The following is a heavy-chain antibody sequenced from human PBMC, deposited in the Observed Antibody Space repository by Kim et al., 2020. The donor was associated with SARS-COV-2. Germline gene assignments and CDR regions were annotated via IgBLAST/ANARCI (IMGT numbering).Heavy chain of an antibody. CDR3: AKRIQLWFMVYYYYGMDV. Sequence: GGSLRLSCAASGFTFSSYAMSWVRQAPGKGLEWVSAISGSGGSTYYADSVKGRFTISRDNSKNTLYLQMNSLRAEDTAVYYCAKRIQLWFMVYYYYGMDVWGQGTTVTVSS. V-gene: IGHV3-23*01. CDR2: ISGSGGST. J-gene: IGHJ6*02. CDR1: GFTFSSYA. D-gene: IGHD5-18*01.